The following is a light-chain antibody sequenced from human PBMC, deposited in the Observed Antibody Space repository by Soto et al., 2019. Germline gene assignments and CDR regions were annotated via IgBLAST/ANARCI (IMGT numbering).Light chain of an antibody. CDR1: QSVSSN. CDR3: QHYNNWPPWT. Sequence: EIVMTHSPATLSVSPWERATLSFSASQSVSSNLAWYQQKPGQAPRLLIYGASTRATGIPARFSGSGSGTEFTLTISSLQSEDFAVYYCQHYNNWPPWTFGQGTKVDIK. J-gene: IGKJ1*01. CDR2: GAS. V-gene: IGKV3-15*01.